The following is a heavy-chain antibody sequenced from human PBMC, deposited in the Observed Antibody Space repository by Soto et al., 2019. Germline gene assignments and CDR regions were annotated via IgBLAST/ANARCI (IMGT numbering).Heavy chain of an antibody. CDR3: AKDPDRGFWFDP. CDR2: ISGSGGST. V-gene: IGHV3-23*01. CDR1: GFTFSSYA. J-gene: IGHJ5*02. Sequence: GGSLRLSCAASGFTFSSYAMSWVRQAPGKGLEWVSAISGSGGSTYYADSVKGRFTISRENSKNTLYLQMNSLRAEDTAVYYCAKDPDRGFWFDPWGQGTLVTVSS.